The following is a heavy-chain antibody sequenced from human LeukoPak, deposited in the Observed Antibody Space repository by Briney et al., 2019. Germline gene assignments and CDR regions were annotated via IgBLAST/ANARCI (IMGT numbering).Heavy chain of an antibody. Sequence: WGSLRLSCAASPGITFSDYWMNWVRQAPGKGLEWVASIRQDGREKLYLDAVKGRFTISRDNAKSSVYLQINSLRAEDTAVYYCVGGIGWQPDYWGQGTLVTVSS. CDR2: IRQDGREK. J-gene: IGHJ4*02. CDR3: VGGIGWQPDY. CDR1: PGITFSDYW. V-gene: IGHV3-7*03. D-gene: IGHD6-19*01.